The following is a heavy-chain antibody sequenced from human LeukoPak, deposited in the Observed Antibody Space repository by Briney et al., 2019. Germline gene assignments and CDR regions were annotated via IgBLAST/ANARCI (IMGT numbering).Heavy chain of an antibody. J-gene: IGHJ5*02. Sequence: ASVKVSCKASGYTFTSYGISWVRQAPGQGLEWMGWISAYNGNTSYAQKFQGRVTMTRDMSTSTVYMELSSLRSEDTAVYYCARDSGQLVTDNWFDPWGQGTLVTVSS. CDR2: ISAYNGNT. CDR3: ARDSGQLVTDNWFDP. V-gene: IGHV1-18*01. CDR1: GYTFTSYG. D-gene: IGHD6-6*01.